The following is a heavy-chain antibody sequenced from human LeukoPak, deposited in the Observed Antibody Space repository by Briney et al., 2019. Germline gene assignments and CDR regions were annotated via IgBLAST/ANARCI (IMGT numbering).Heavy chain of an antibody. CDR1: GGSISSSSYY. J-gene: IGHJ4*02. CDR2: IYYSGST. Sequence: PSETLSLTCTVSGGSISSSSYYWGWIRQPPGKGLEWIGSIYYSGSTYYNPSLKSRVTISVDTSKNQFSLKLSSVTAADTAVYYCARGRPDVWFGELPDYWGQGTLVTVSS. D-gene: IGHD3-10*01. V-gene: IGHV4-39*07. CDR3: ARGRPDVWFGELPDY.